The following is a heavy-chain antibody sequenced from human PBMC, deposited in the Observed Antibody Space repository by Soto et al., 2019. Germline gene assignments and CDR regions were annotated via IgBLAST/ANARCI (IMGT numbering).Heavy chain of an antibody. CDR1: GFTLSGYA. J-gene: IGHJ6*03. Sequence: GGSLRLSCAASGFTLSGYAMDWVRQAPGKGLEYVSGISSNGVGTYYANSVQGRFTISRDNSKNTVYLQMGSLRPEDMAVYYCARRPPPDFYYMDVPGKGTTVTLPS. V-gene: IGHV3-64*01. D-gene: IGHD6-6*01. CDR2: ISSNGVGT. CDR3: ARRPPPDFYYMDV.